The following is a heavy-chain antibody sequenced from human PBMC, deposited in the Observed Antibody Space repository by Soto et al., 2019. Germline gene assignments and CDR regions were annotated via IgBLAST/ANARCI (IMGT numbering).Heavy chain of an antibody. V-gene: IGHV1-69*05. CDR3: ASLLRGYSGTGDY. CDR2: IIPIFGTA. D-gene: IGHD5-12*01. Sequence: QVQLVQSGAEVKKPGSSVKVSCKASGGTFSSYAISWVRQAPGQGLEWMGGIIPIFGTAKYAQKFQGRVTXPXDXXTSTAYRELSSLRSEDTAVYYCASLLRGYSGTGDYWGQGTLVTVSS. CDR1: GGTFSSYA. J-gene: IGHJ4*02.